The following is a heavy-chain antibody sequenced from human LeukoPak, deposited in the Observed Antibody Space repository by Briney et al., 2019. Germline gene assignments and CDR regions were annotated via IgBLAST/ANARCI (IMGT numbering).Heavy chain of an antibody. V-gene: IGHV4-59*01. J-gene: IGHJ4*02. CDR1: GGSFSGYY. CDR3: ARTVYSSSWYKWAYFDY. CDR2: TSYSGNA. Sequence: PSETLSLTRAVYGGSFSGYYWSWIRQPPGQGLEWIGYTSYSGNADYNPSLKSPVTISIDTSNNQFSLRLHSVSAADTAVYYCARTVYSSSWYKWAYFDYWGQGTLVTVSS. D-gene: IGHD6-13*01.